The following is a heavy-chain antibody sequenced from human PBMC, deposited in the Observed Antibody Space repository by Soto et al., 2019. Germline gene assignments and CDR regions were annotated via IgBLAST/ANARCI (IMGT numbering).Heavy chain of an antibody. CDR3: AGTPGSHYDFWSGPYYYGMDV. V-gene: IGHV1-8*01. Sequence: GASVKVSCKASGYTFTSYDINCVRQATGQGLEWMGWMNPNSGNTGYAQKFQGRVTMTRNTSISTAYMELSSLRSEDTAVYYCAGTPGSHYDFWSGPYYYGMDVWGQGTTVTVSS. CDR1: GYTFTSYD. D-gene: IGHD3-3*01. J-gene: IGHJ6*02. CDR2: MNPNSGNT.